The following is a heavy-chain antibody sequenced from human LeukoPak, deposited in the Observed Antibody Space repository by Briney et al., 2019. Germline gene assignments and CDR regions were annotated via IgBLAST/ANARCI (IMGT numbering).Heavy chain of an antibody. CDR3: ARAARGFSWFDP. Sequence: SETLSLTCTVSGGSISSYYWSWIRQPPGKGLEWIGYIYTSGSTNYNPSLKSRVTISVDTSKNQFSLKLSSVTAAAPAVYYCARAARGFSWFDPWGQGTLVTVSS. D-gene: IGHD6-6*01. J-gene: IGHJ5*02. V-gene: IGHV4-4*09. CDR2: IYTSGST. CDR1: GGSISSYY.